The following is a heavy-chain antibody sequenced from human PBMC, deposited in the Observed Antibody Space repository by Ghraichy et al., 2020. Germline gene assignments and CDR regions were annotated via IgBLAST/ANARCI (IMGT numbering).Heavy chain of an antibody. CDR2: IYHSGST. V-gene: IGHV4-4*02. D-gene: IGHD3-16*01. CDR1: GGSISSNNW. J-gene: IGHJ2*01. Sequence: SETLSLTCAVSGGSISSNNWWTWVRQPPGKGLEWIGEIYHSGSTNYNPSLKSRVTISVDKSKNQFSLKLTSVTAADTAVYYCARRAELRLGKWYFDLWGRGTLVTVSS. CDR3: ARRAELRLGKWYFDL.